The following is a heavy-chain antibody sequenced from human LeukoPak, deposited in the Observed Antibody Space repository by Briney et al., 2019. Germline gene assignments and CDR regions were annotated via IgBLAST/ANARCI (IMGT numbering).Heavy chain of an antibody. CDR3: ARDFHEGGAAALRPTPFDI. Sequence: SVKVSCKPSGGTLSSYAISWVRQAPGQGLEWMGKIIPILGIANYAQKFQGRVTNTADKSTSTAYMELSSLGSEDTAVYYCARDFHEGGAAALRPTPFDIWGQGTMVTVSS. D-gene: IGHD6-13*01. CDR2: IIPILGIA. CDR1: GGTLSSYA. V-gene: IGHV1-69*04. J-gene: IGHJ3*02.